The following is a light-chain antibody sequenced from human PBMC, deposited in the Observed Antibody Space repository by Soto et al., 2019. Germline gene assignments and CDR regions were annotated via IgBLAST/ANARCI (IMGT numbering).Light chain of an antibody. V-gene: IGKV1-39*01. J-gene: IGKJ1*01. Sequence: DIQVTQSPSSLSASVGDRVTITCRASQSISSYLNWYQQKPGKAPKLLIYAASSLQSGVPSRFSGSGSGTDFSLTISSLQPEYFASYYCQESYSTPWAFGQGTKVEI. CDR3: QESYSTPWA. CDR1: QSISSY. CDR2: AAS.